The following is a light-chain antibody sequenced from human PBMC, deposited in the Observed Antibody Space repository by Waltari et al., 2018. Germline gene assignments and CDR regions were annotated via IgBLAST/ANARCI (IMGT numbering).Light chain of an antibody. V-gene: IGLV1-40*01. Sequence: QSVLTQPPSVSGAPGQGVTISCTGSRSNLGEGYDVHWYQQVPGTAPKVLIYANSNRPSGVPDRFSGSKSGTSASLAITELQAEDEADYYCQCYDSRLSGVVFGGGTKLTVL. J-gene: IGLJ2*01. CDR2: ANS. CDR3: QCYDSRLSGVV. CDR1: RSNLGEGYD.